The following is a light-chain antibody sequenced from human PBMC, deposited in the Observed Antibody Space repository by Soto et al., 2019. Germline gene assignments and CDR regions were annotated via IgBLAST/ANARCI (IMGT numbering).Light chain of an antibody. V-gene: IGKV3-11*01. CDR2: DAS. J-gene: IGKJ5*01. CDR3: QQRSNWPPIT. Sequence: EIVLTQSPATLSLSPGERATLSCRASQSISTYLAWYQQKPGQAPRLLTYDASNRAAGVPARFSGSGSGTDFTLIISSVEPEDFAVYYCQQRSNWPPITFGQGTRLEIK. CDR1: QSISTY.